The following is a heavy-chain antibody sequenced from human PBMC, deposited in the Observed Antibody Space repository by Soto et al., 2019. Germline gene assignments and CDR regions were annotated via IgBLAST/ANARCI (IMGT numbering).Heavy chain of an antibody. D-gene: IGHD2-15*01. J-gene: IGHJ6*03. CDR1: GGSISSGGYY. CDR3: ARVDFYFSGGSCFHYYYYYRDV. Sequence: SETLSLTCTVSGGSISSGGYYWSWIRQHPGKGLEWIGYIYYSGSTYYNPSLKSRVTISVDTSKNQFSLKLSSVTAADTAVYYCARVDFYFSGGSCFHYYYYYRDVWGKGTTVTVSS. CDR2: IYYSGST. V-gene: IGHV4-31*03.